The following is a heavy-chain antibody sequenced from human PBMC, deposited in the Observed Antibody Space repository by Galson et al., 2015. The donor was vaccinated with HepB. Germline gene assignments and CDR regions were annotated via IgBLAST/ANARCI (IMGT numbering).Heavy chain of an antibody. D-gene: IGHD2/OR15-2a*01. CDR1: GGSFSGYY. CDR3: ARDSDVLVSGVRHHRHYYMDV. CDR2: INYSGTT. J-gene: IGHJ6*03. Sequence: SETLSLTCAVYGGSFSGYYWSWIRQPPGKGLEWIGEINYSGTTHYSPSLESRVTTSVDTSKNQSSLKLTSVTAAETAVYYCARDSDVLVSGVRHHRHYYMDVWGKGTTVTVSS. V-gene: IGHV4-34*01.